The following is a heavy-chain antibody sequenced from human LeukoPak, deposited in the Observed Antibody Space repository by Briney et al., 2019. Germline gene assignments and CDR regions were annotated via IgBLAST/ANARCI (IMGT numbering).Heavy chain of an antibody. CDR2: INHSGST. J-gene: IGHJ5*02. V-gene: IGHV4-34*01. D-gene: IGHD2-2*01. Sequence: PSETLSLTCAVYGGSFSGYYWSWIRQPPGKGLEWIGEINHSGSTNYNPSLKSRVTISVDTSKNQFSLKLSSVTAADTAVYYCARSGVICSSTSCYSRSFVRWFDPWGQGTLVTVSS. CDR3: ARSGVICSSTSCYSRSFVRWFDP. CDR1: GGSFSGYY.